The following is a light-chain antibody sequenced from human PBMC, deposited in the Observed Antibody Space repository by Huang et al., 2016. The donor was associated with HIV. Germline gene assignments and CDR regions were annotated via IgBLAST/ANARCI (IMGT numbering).Light chain of an antibody. CDR2: DAS. V-gene: IGKV1-33*01. CDR3: QQYDNFFMT. J-gene: IGKJ4*01. Sequence: DIRLTQSPSSLFASVGERVTITSQASNDIKNYLNWYQQKSGKAPKLLIYDASNLETGVPSRFSGTGSGTDFSLTISNLQPEDIGTYFCQQYDNFFMTFGGGTKVDLK. CDR1: NDIKNY.